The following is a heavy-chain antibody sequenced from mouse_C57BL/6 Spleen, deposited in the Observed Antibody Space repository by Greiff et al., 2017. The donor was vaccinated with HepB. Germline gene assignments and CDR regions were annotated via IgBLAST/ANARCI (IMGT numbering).Heavy chain of an antibody. D-gene: IGHD2-10*01. J-gene: IGHJ4*01. Sequence: EVKVVESGGGLVKPGGSLKLSCAASGFTFSDYGMHWVRQAPEKGLEWVAYISSGSSTIYYADTVKGRFTISRDNAKNTLFLQMTSLRSEDTAMYYCARRFPTYYAMDYWGQGTSVTVSS. CDR3: ARRFPTYYAMDY. V-gene: IGHV5-17*01. CDR1: GFTFSDYG. CDR2: ISSGSSTI.